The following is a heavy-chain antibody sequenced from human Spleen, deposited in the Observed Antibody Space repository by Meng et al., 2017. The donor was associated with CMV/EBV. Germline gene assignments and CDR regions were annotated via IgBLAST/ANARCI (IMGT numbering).Heavy chain of an antibody. Sequence: GESLKISCAASGFTFSSYSMNWVRQAPGKGLEWVSVIYSAGSTYYADSVKGRFTISRDNSRNTLYFQMNSLRAEDTAVYYCARVVGLHFDYWGQGTLVTVSS. V-gene: IGHV3-53*01. J-gene: IGHJ4*02. D-gene: IGHD2-15*01. CDR2: IYSAGST. CDR3: ARVVGLHFDY. CDR1: GFTFSSYS.